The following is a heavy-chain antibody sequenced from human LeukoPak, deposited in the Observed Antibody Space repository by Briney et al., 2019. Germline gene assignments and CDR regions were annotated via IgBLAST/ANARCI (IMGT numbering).Heavy chain of an antibody. J-gene: IGHJ6*02. CDR3: AKVYGSGSYYLYYYGMDI. CDR2: IWYDGSNK. CDR1: GFTFSSHG. D-gene: IGHD3-10*01. Sequence: GRSLRLSCAASGFTFSSHGMHWVRQAPGKGLEWVAVIWYDGSNKYYVDSVKGRFTISRDNSKNTLYLQMNSLRAEDTAVYYCAKVYGSGSYYLYYYGMDIWGQGTTVTVSS. V-gene: IGHV3-33*06.